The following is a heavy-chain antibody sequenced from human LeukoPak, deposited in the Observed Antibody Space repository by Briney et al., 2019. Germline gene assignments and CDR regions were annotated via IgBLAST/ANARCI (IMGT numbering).Heavy chain of an antibody. J-gene: IGHJ4*02. Sequence: GGSLRLSCAASGFTFSSYGMHWVSQAPGKGLEWVAFIRYDGSNKYYADSVKGRFTISRDNSKNTLYLQMNSLRAEDAAVYYCAKAPVTSCRGAFCYPFDYWGQGTLVTVSS. CDR1: GFTFSSYG. V-gene: IGHV3-30*02. CDR2: IRYDGSNK. CDR3: AKAPVTSCRGAFCYPFDY. D-gene: IGHD2-15*01.